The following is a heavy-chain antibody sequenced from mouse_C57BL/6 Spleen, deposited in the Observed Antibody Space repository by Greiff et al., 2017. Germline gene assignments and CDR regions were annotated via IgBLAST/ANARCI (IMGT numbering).Heavy chain of an antibody. CDR3: ARDYGSTPDV. V-gene: IGHV1-69*01. D-gene: IGHD1-1*01. J-gene: IGHJ1*03. CDR1: GYTFTSYW. CDR2: IDPSDSYT. Sequence: QVQLQQPGAELVMPGASVKLSCKASGYTFTSYWMHWVKQRPGQGLEWIGEIDPSDSYTNYNQKFKGKSTLTVDKSSSTAYMQLSSLTSEDSAVYYCARDYGSTPDVGGTGTTVTVSS.